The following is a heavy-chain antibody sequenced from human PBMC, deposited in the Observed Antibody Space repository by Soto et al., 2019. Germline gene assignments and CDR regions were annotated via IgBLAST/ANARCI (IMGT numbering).Heavy chain of an antibody. CDR3: ARGATDRFLEWYPPDYSYMDV. CDR2: IYSGGST. J-gene: IGHJ6*03. D-gene: IGHD3-3*01. CDR1: GFTVSSNY. V-gene: IGHV3-53*04. Sequence: GGSLRLSCAASGFTVSSNYMSWVRQAPGKGLEWVSVIYSGGSTYYADSVKGRFTISRHNSKDTLYLQMNSLRAEDTAVYYCARGATDRFLEWYPPDYSYMDVRGKGTTVTVSS.